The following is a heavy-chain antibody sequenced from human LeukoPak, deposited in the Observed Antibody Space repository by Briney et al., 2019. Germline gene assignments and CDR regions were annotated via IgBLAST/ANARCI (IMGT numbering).Heavy chain of an antibody. CDR3: ARQLITMIVVDDFDI. V-gene: IGHV1-46*01. J-gene: IGHJ3*02. CDR1: GYTFTSYY. D-gene: IGHD3-22*01. CDR2: INPSGGST. Sequence: ASVKVSCKASGYTFTSYYMHWVRQAPGQGLEWMGIINPSGGSTSYAQKFQGRVTMTRDTSTSTVYMELSSLRSEDTAVYYCARQLITMIVVDDFDIWGQGTMVTVSS.